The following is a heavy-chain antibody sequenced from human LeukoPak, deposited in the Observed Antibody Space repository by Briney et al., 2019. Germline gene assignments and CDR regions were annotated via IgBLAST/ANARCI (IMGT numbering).Heavy chain of an antibody. D-gene: IGHD6-19*01. CDR2: ISSNGGST. CDR3: ARDGAVAGNDAFDI. Sequence: GGSLRLSCAASGFTFSSYAMHWVRQAPGKGLEYVSAISSNGGSTYHANSVKGRFTISRDNSKNTLYLQMGSLRAEDMAVYYCARDGAVAGNDAFDIWGQGTMVTVSS. V-gene: IGHV3-64*01. J-gene: IGHJ3*02. CDR1: GFTFSSYA.